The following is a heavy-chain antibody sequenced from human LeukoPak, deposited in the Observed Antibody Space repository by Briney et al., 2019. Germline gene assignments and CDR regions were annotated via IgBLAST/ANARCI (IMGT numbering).Heavy chain of an antibody. Sequence: GESLKTSCKGSGYSFTSYWIGWVRQMPGKGLEWMGIIYPGDSDTRYSPSFQGQVTISADKSISTAYLQWSSLKASDTAMYYCARGGDLYCSSTSCYPTGNWFDPWGQGTLVTVSS. CDR3: ARGGDLYCSSTSCYPTGNWFDP. V-gene: IGHV5-51*01. D-gene: IGHD2-2*01. J-gene: IGHJ5*02. CDR2: IYPGDSDT. CDR1: GYSFTSYW.